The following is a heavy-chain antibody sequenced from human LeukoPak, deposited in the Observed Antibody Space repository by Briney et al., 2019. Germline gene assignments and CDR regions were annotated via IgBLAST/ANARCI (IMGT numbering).Heavy chain of an antibody. D-gene: IGHD6-19*01. CDR3: ARVLLAVAGRARFDP. J-gene: IGHJ5*02. CDR2: INPNSGGT. Sequence: ASVKVSCKASGYTFTGYYIHWVRQAPGQGLEWMGWINPNSGGTNYAQKFQGRVTMTRDTSISTAYMELSRLRSDDTAVYYCARVLLAVAGRARFDPWGQGTLVTVSS. CDR1: GYTFTGYY. V-gene: IGHV1-2*02.